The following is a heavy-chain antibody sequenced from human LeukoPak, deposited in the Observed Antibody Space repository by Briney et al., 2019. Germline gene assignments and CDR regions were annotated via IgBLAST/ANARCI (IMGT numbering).Heavy chain of an antibody. Sequence: SETLSLTCTVSGGSISSGGHYWSWIRQPPGKGLEWIGYIYHDGSTYYNPSLKSRVTISVDRSKNQFSLKLSSVTAADTAVYYCAGTASSSWDRLLDYWGQGALVTVSS. D-gene: IGHD6-13*01. CDR3: AGTASSSWDRLLDY. J-gene: IGHJ4*02. CDR1: GGSISSGGHY. V-gene: IGHV4-30-2*01. CDR2: IYHDGST.